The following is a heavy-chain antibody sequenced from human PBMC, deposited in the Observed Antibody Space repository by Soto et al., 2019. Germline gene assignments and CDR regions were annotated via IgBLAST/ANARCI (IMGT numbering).Heavy chain of an antibody. CDR1: GFTFSSYG. Sequence: GSLRLSCAASGFTFSSYGMHWVRQAPGKGLEWVAVIWYDGSNKYYADSVKGRFTISRDNSKNTLYLQMNSLRAEDTAVYYCARGGSGSYLYYYYYGMDVWGQGTTVTVSS. V-gene: IGHV3-33*01. J-gene: IGHJ6*02. CDR2: IWYDGSNK. CDR3: ARGGSGSYLYYYYYGMDV. D-gene: IGHD3-10*01.